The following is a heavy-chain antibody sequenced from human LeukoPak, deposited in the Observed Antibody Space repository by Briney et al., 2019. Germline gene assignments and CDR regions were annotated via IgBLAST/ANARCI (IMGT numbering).Heavy chain of an antibody. CDR2: INQSGNS. V-gene: IGHV4-34*01. CDR1: GGSLSGSY. CDR3: ASDGSSWRNWFDP. Sequence: PSETLSLTCDVNGGSLSGSYWSWIRQSPEKGLEWIGEINQSGNSNYNPSLKSRVTILVDTSKNQFSLKLSSVTAADTAVYYCASDGSSWRNWFDPWGQGTLVTVSS. D-gene: IGHD6-13*01. J-gene: IGHJ5*02.